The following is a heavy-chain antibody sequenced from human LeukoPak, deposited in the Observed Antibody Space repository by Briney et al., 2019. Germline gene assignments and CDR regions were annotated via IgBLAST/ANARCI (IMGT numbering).Heavy chain of an antibody. V-gene: IGHV4-61*02. CDR1: GGSISSGSYY. D-gene: IGHD6-19*01. J-gene: IGHJ4*02. Sequence: SETLSLTCTVSGGSISSGSYYWSWIRQPAGKGLEWIGRIYTSGSTNYNPSLKSRVTISVDTSKNQFSLKLSSVTAADTAVYYCAREDYERYSSGWFHYFDYWGQGTLVTVSS. CDR2: IYTSGST. CDR3: AREDYERYSSGWFHYFDY.